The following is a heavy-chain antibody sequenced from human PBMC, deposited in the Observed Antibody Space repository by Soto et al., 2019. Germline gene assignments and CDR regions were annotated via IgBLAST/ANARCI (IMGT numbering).Heavy chain of an antibody. CDR3: ARTGVAEYSYGYVLFDY. J-gene: IGHJ4*02. D-gene: IGHD5-18*01. Sequence: SETLSLTCTVSGGSISSYYWSWIRQPPGKGLEWIGYIYYSGSTNYNPSLKSRVTISVDTSKNQFSLKLSSVTAADTAVYYCARTGVAEYSYGYVLFDYWGQGTLVTVSS. CDR1: GGSISSYY. V-gene: IGHV4-59*01. CDR2: IYYSGST.